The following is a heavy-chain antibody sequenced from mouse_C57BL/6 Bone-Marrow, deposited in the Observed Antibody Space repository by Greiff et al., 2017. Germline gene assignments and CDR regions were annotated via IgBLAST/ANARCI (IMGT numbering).Heavy chain of an antibody. J-gene: IGHJ1*03. D-gene: IGHD1-1*01. V-gene: IGHV1-59*01. CDR2: IDPSDSYT. CDR3: ARDYGSPHWYFDV. CDR1: GYTFTSYW. Sequence: QVHVKQPGAELVRPGTSVKLSCKASGYTFTSYWMHWVKQRPGQGLEWIGVIDPSDSYTNYNQKFKGKATLTVDTSSSTAYMQLSSLTSEDSAVYYCARDYGSPHWYFDVWGTGTTVTVSS.